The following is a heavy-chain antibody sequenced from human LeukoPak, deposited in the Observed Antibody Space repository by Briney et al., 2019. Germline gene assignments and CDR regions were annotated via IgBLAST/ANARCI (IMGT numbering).Heavy chain of an antibody. Sequence: GGSLKLSCAASGFTFNGSAMHWVRQASGKGLEWVGRIRSKAKSYATAYAASVKGRFTSSRDDSTNTAYLQMNSLKTEDTAVYYCASTPYYYDSSDYPTRKPADYWGQGTLVTVSS. V-gene: IGHV3-73*01. CDR3: ASTPYYYDSSDYPTRKPADY. CDR2: IRSKAKSYAT. D-gene: IGHD3-22*01. CDR1: GFTFNGSA. J-gene: IGHJ4*02.